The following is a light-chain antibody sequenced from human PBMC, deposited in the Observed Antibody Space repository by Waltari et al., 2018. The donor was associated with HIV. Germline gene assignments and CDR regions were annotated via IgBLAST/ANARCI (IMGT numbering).Light chain of an antibody. CDR1: ELPKLY. CDR3: QSRDNNDHWV. J-gene: IGLJ3*02. Sequence: SYELRQPPSVSVSPGQTARIHCSGDELPKLYAYWSQHKPGQAPRLVIYKDSERPSGIPERFSGSSSGTTVTLTINGVQAEDEADFYCQSRDNNDHWVFGGGTRLTVL. CDR2: KDS. V-gene: IGLV3-25*03.